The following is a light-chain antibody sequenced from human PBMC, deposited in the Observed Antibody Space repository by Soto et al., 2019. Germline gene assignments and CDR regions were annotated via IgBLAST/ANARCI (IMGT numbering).Light chain of an antibody. V-gene: IGLV2-14*03. CDR3: SSYTSSSSVV. J-gene: IGLJ2*01. CDR2: DVS. Sequence: QSALTQPASVSGSPGQSSTISCTGTSSDVGGYDYVSWFQHHPGKAPKLMIYDVSNRPSGVSNRFSGSKSGNTASLTISGLQAEDEADYHCSSYTSSSSVVFGGGTKLTVL. CDR1: SSDVGGYDY.